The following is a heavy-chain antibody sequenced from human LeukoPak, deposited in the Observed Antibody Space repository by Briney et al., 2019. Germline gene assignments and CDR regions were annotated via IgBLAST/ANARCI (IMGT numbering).Heavy chain of an antibody. D-gene: IGHD3-22*01. CDR2: ISGSGGST. J-gene: IGHJ3*02. CDR1: GFTVSSNY. V-gene: IGHV3-23*01. CDR3: AKDRHTYYYDSSGHQTAADAFDI. Sequence: GSLRLSCAASGFTVSSNYMSWVRQAPGKGLEWVSAISGSGGSTYYADSVKGRFTISRDNSKNTLYLQMNSLRAEDTAVYYCAKDRHTYYYDSSGHQTAADAFDIWGQGTMVTVSS.